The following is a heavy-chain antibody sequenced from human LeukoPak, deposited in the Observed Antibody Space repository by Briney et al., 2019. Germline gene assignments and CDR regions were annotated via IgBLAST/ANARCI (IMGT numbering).Heavy chain of an antibody. D-gene: IGHD3-3*01. V-gene: IGHV4-34*01. CDR2: INHSGST. Sequence: SETLSLTCDVYGGSFSDYYWSWIRQPPGKGLEWIGEINHSGSTNYNPSLKSRVTISVDTSKNQFSLKLSSVTAADTAVYYCARRSYDFWSGYRSSYYNGMDVWGQGTTVTVSS. CDR3: ARRSYDFWSGYRSSYYNGMDV. CDR1: GGSFSDYY. J-gene: IGHJ6*02.